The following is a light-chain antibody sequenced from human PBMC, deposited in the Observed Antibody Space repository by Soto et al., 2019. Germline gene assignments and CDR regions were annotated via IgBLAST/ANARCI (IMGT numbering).Light chain of an antibody. Sequence: QSVLTQPPSASGTPGQRVTISCSGSSSNIGSNYVYWYQQLPGTAPKLLVYRNNQRPSGVPDRFSGSKSGTSASLAISGLRSEDEADYDCAAWDDILSGPAFGGGTQLTVL. V-gene: IGLV1-47*01. CDR2: RNN. CDR3: AAWDDILSGPA. J-gene: IGLJ3*02. CDR1: SSNIGSNY.